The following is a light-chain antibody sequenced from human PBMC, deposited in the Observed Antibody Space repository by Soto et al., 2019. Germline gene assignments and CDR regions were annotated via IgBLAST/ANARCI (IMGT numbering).Light chain of an antibody. V-gene: IGKV3D-15*01. CDR1: QSVSST. CDR2: GAS. Sequence: EIVMTQSPATLSVSLGGRATLSCRASQSVSSTLAWYQQKPGQAPRLLIYGASTRATGIAPKFRGSELGTEFTITISSLHSEDFAVYYCQQYFNWPPWTFGQGTKVDIK. J-gene: IGKJ1*01. CDR3: QQYFNWPPWT.